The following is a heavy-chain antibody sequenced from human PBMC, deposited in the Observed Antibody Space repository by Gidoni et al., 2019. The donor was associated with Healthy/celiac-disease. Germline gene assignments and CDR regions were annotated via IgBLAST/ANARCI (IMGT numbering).Heavy chain of an antibody. CDR3: ARELSSLTHTYYYYYMDV. CDR2: IYYSGST. V-gene: IGHV4-31*03. D-gene: IGHD6-6*01. J-gene: IGHJ6*03. CDR1: VGSISSGCYY. Sequence: QVQLQESGPGLVKPSQPLSLTCTVSVGSISSGCYYWSWIRQHPGKGLEWIGYIYYSGSTYYNTSLKSRVTISVDTSKNQFSLKLSSVTAANTAVYYCARELSSLTHTYYYYYMDVWGKGTTVTVSS.